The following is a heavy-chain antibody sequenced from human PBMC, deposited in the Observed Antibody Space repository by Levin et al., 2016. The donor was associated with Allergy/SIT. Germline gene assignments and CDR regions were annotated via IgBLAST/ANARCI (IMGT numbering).Heavy chain of an antibody. CDR2: IDTGNGNT. V-gene: IGHV1-3*04. D-gene: IGHD6-19*01. Sequence: WVRQAPGQRLEWMGCIDTGNGNTKYSQKFQGRVTITRDTSATTACMELSSLTSEDTAVYYCVRPTPRGWAGLRDYWGQGTLVTVSS. J-gene: IGHJ4*02. CDR3: VRPTPRGWAGLRDY.